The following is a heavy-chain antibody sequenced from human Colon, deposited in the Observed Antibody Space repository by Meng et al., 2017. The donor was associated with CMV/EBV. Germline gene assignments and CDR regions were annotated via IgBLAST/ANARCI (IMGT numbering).Heavy chain of an antibody. Sequence: LSCAASGYTCRSYTMSWVHQAARKGLGWVSVIYNGDNSKSYADTEKGRFTISRDNSKTPLYLQMNSLRAEDTAVYYCAKTGYYDNDYWGQGTLVTVSS. D-gene: IGHD3-22*01. J-gene: IGHJ4*01. CDR1: GYTCRSYT. V-gene: IGHV3-23*03. CDR3: AKTGYYDNDY. CDR2: IYNGDNSK.